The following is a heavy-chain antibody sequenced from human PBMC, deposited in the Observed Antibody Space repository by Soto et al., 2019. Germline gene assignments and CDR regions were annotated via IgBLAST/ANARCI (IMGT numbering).Heavy chain of an antibody. Sequence: EVQLVESGGGLVQPGKSLRLSCAASGFTFDAYAMHWVRQVPGKGLEWVSGLSWNSGTIDYADSVKGRFSISRDNAKNSLHLQMNSLKPEATAFYYCAKAESSGWYYSLDYWGQGTLFTVSS. CDR3: AKAESSGWYYSLDY. J-gene: IGHJ4*02. D-gene: IGHD6-19*01. V-gene: IGHV3-9*01. CDR1: GFTFDAYA. CDR2: LSWNSGTI.